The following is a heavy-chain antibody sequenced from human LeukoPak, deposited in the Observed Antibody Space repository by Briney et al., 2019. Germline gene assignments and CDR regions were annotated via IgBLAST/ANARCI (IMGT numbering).Heavy chain of an antibody. Sequence: AGGSLRLSCAASGFTFSSYAMSWVRQAPGKGLEWVSAISAGGGSTYYADSVKGRFTISRDNSKNTLYLQMNSLRAEDTAVYYCAKDDYGGNCCFDYWGQGTLVTVSS. CDR2: ISAGGGST. D-gene: IGHD4-23*01. J-gene: IGHJ4*02. CDR1: GFTFSSYA. CDR3: AKDDYGGNCCFDY. V-gene: IGHV3-23*01.